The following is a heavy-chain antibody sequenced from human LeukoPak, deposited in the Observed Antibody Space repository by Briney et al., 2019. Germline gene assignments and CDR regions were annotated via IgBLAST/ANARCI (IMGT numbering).Heavy chain of an antibody. J-gene: IGHJ4*02. V-gene: IGHV4-59*12. CDR1: GGSISSYY. CDR2: IYYSGST. Sequence: PSETLSLTCTVSGGSISSYYWSWIRQPPGKGLEWIGYIYYSGSTYYNPSLKSRVTISVDTSKNQFSLKLDSVTAADTAVYYCARASASGRSRDQFDYWGQGTLVTVSS. CDR3: ARASASGRSRDQFDY. D-gene: IGHD3-10*01.